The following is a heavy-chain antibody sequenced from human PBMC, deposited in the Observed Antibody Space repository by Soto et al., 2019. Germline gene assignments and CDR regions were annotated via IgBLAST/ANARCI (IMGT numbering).Heavy chain of an antibody. CDR3: AKARGHGAY. CDR1: GFSFSTHA. J-gene: IGHJ4*02. CDR2: ISARGDII. D-gene: IGHD3-10*01. V-gene: IGHV3-23*01. Sequence: EVQLLESGGGLIQPGGSLRLSCAASGFSFSTHATSWVRQAPGKGLEWVSTISARGDIIYYADSVKGRFTISRDNSRNTLYLQMKSLSAEDTGIYYCAKARGHGAYWGRGTLVTVSS.